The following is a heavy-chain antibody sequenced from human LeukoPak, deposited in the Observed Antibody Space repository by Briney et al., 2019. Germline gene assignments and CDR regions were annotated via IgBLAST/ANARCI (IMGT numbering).Heavy chain of an antibody. D-gene: IGHD1-26*01. CDR2: ISGSGGST. CDR1: GFTFSSYA. V-gene: IGHV3-23*01. CDR3: AKVNSGSYYFDY. Sequence: GGSLRLSCAASGFTFSSYAMSWVRQAPGKGLKWVSAISGSGGSTYYADSVKGRFTISRDNSKNTLYLQMNSLRAEDTAVYYCAKVNSGSYYFDYWGQGTLVTVSS. J-gene: IGHJ4*02.